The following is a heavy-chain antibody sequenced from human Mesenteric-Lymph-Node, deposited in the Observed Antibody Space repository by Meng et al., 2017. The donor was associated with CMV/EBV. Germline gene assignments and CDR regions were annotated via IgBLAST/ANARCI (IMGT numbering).Heavy chain of an antibody. CDR2: ISSSFTYI. J-gene: IGHJ5*02. CDR3: ARDRKGRGLPMVRGVDL. Sequence: GGSLRLSCGASGFTFSSSWMSWVRRAPGKGLEWVSSISSSFTYISYADSVRGRFTISRDTAKNSLFLQMDSLRDEDTAVYYCARDRKGRGLPMVRGVDLWGQGTLVTVSS. CDR1: GFTFSSSW. V-gene: IGHV3-21*01. D-gene: IGHD3-10*01.